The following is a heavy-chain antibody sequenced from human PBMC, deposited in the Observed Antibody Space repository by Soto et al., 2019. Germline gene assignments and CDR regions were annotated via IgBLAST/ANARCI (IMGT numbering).Heavy chain of an antibody. CDR2: IYYSGST. V-gene: IGHV4-59*01. CDR3: AREQLLYDYVWGSYRSMAGMDV. D-gene: IGHD3-16*02. J-gene: IGHJ6*02. CDR1: GGSISSYY. Sequence: SETLSFTCTVSGGSISSYYWSWIRQPPGKGLEWIGYIYYSGSTNYNPSLKSRVTISVDTSKNQFSLKLSSVTAADTAVYYCAREQLLYDYVWGSYRSMAGMDVWGHGTTVTVSS.